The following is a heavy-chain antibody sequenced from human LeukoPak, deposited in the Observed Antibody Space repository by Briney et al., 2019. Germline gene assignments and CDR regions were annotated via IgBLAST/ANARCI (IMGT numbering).Heavy chain of an antibody. CDR2: ISEDGSNK. V-gene: IGHV3-7*01. J-gene: IGHJ1*01. D-gene: IGHD2-15*01. CDR1: GFTFSKYW. CDR3: ATSYCSGGSCYPQYFQH. Sequence: GGSLRLSCAASGFTFSKYWMSWIRQAPGKGLEWAAHISEDGSNKYYVESVKGRFTISRDNAKNSLYLQMNSLRAEDTAVYYCATSYCSGGSCYPQYFQHWGQGTLVTVSS.